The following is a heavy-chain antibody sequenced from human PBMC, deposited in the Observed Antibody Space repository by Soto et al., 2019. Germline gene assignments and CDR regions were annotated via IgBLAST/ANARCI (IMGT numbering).Heavy chain of an antibody. CDR2: IDAGDSDT. J-gene: IGHJ4*02. D-gene: IGHD2-2*01. CDR1: GYSFTSYW. V-gene: IGHV5-51*01. Sequence: ESLKISCKGSGYSFTSYWIGWFRRIPGKGLECMGSIDAGDSDTRYSAAFQGQVTISADKSISTAYLQWSSLKASDTAMYWCARLYQSLRGHFDYWGQRTLLNVSA. CDR3: ARLYQSLRGHFDY.